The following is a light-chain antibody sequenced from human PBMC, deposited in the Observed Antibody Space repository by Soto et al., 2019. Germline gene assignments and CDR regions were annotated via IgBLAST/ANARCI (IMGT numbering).Light chain of an antibody. CDR1: SSNIGAGYD. J-gene: IGLJ1*01. CDR3: QSYDSSLRTV. CDR2: GNS. V-gene: IGLV1-40*01. Sequence: QSALTQPPSVSGAPGQRVTISCTGSSSNIGAGYDVHWYQQLPGTAPKLLIYGNSNRPSGVPDRFSGSNSGTSASLAITGLQAEDEADYYCQSYDSSLRTVFGTGTKVTVL.